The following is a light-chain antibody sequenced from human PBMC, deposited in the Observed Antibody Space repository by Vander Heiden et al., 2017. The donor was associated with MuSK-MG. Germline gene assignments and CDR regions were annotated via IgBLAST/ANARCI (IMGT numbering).Light chain of an antibody. J-gene: IGLJ2*01. Sequence: HSALTQPASVSGSPGQSLPISCTGTSSDVGTYNLVSWYQQHPGKAPKLIIYGVNKWPSGVSDRFSGSKSGNTASLTLSGLQAEDEADYFCCSYAGSGTLVFGGGTRLTVL. CDR3: CSYAGSGTLV. CDR1: SSDVGTYNL. V-gene: IGLV2-23*02. CDR2: GVN.